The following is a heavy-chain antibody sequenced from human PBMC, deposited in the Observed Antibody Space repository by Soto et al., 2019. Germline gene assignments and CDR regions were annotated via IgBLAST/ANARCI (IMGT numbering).Heavy chain of an antibody. CDR2: ISDNGGST. CDR3: LKDVSSSSSLRGPVY. J-gene: IGHJ4*02. V-gene: IGHV3-64D*08. D-gene: IGHD6-6*01. Sequence: PGGSLRLSCSASGFTFSSYAMHWVRQAPGKGLDYVSGISDNGGSTYYPDSVKGGFTTSRDNSKNTLYLQMSSLRTDDTAVYYCLKDVSSSSSLRGPVYWGQGTLVTVSS. CDR1: GFTFSSYA.